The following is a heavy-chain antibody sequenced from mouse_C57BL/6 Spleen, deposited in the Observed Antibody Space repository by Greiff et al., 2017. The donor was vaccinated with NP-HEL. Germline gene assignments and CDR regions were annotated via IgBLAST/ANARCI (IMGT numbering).Heavy chain of an antibody. J-gene: IGHJ4*01. CDR1: GFSLTSYG. CDR3: AKETGTRAMDY. Sequence: VHLVESGPGLVQPSQSLSITCTVSGFSLTSYGVHWVRQPPGKGLEWLGVIWRGGSTDYNAAFISRLSISKDNSKSQVFFKMNSLQADDTAIYYCAKETGTRAMDYWGQGTSVTVSS. CDR2: IWRGGST. V-gene: IGHV2-4*01. D-gene: IGHD4-1*01.